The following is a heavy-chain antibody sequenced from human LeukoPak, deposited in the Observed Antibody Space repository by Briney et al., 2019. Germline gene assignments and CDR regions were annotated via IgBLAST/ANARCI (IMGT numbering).Heavy chain of an antibody. Sequence: GGSLRLSCAASGFTFSSYGMHWVRQAPGKGLEWVAVIWYDGSNKYYADSVKGRFTISRDNSKNTLYLQMNSLRAEDTAVYYCARDLSTSVVAATPPGYWGQGTLVTVSS. CDR2: IWYDGSNK. CDR3: ARDLSTSVVAATPPGY. CDR1: GFTFSSYG. J-gene: IGHJ4*02. D-gene: IGHD2-15*01. V-gene: IGHV3-33*01.